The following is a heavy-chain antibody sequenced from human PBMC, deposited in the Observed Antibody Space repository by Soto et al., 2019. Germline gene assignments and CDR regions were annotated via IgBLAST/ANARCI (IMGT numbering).Heavy chain of an antibody. CDR2: IMPLFGTT. CDR1: GVNFSSHG. V-gene: IGHV1-69*13. D-gene: IGHD6-19*01. CDR3: ARVSGRGWYNWFDP. Sequence: SVMVSCKASGVNFSSHGISWVRQAPGQGLEFMGGIMPLFGTTNYAQKFRGRVTITADEPTSTVYMELRSLRSEDTAVYYCARVSGRGWYNWFDPWGQGTPVTVSS. J-gene: IGHJ5*02.